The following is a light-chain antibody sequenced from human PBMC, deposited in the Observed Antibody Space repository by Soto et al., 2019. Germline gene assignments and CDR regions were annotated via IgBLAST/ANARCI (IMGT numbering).Light chain of an antibody. CDR1: SSDVGGYNY. CDR2: EVS. J-gene: IGLJ1*01. V-gene: IGLV2-8*01. Sequence: QSALTQPPSASGSPGQSVTISCTGTSSDVGGYNYVSWYQQHPGKAPKLMIYEVSKRPSGVPDRFSGSKSGNTASLTVSGLQAEDEADYYCSSYAGSTIDVFGTGTKVTVL. CDR3: SSYAGSTIDV.